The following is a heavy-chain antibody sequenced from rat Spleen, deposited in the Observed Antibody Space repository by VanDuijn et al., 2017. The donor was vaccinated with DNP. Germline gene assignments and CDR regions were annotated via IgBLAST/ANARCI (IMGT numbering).Heavy chain of an antibody. J-gene: IGHJ2*01. V-gene: IGHV3-1*01. CDR2: IGYSGST. CDR3: VRWVRALDY. D-gene: IGHD4-1*01. CDR1: GHSITSNY. Sequence: EVQLQESGPGLVKPSQSLSLTCSVTGHSITSNYWGWIRKFPGNKMEWIGHIGYSGSTTYNPSLKSRISITRDTSKNQFFLQLNSVTTEDTATYYCVRWVRALDYWGQGVMVTVSS.